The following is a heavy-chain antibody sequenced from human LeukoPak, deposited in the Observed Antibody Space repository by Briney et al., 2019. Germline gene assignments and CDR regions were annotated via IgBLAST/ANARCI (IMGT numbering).Heavy chain of an antibody. Sequence: GGSLRLSCAASGFTFSSLAMSWVRQAPGKGLEWVSTISGSGGGTYYADSVKGRFTISRENSKNTLYLQMNGLRAEDTAVYYCAKRLAHTGFDYWGQGTLVTVSS. CDR3: AKRLAHTGFDY. D-gene: IGHD2-21*01. V-gene: IGHV3-23*01. CDR2: ISGSGGGT. CDR1: GFTFSSLA. J-gene: IGHJ4*02.